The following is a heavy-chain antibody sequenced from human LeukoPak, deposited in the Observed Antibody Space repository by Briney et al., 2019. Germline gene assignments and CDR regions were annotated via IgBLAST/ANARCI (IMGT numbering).Heavy chain of an antibody. Sequence: SETLSLTCTVSGGSISSYYWSLIRQPPGKGLEWIGYIYYSGSTNYNPSLKSRVTISVDTSQNQFSLKLSSVTAADTAVYYCARHTAMANFDYWGQGTLVTVSS. CDR3: ARHTAMANFDY. CDR1: GGSISSYY. V-gene: IGHV4-59*08. J-gene: IGHJ4*02. CDR2: IYYSGST. D-gene: IGHD5-18*01.